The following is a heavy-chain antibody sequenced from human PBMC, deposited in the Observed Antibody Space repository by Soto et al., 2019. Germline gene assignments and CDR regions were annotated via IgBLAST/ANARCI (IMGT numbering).Heavy chain of an antibody. Sequence: QVQLQESGPGLVKPSQTLSLTCTVSGGSISSGAYYWSWTRQHPGKGLEWIGYIYYSGSTFYNPSLKSRVTISLDSSNKQFSLNLSSVTAADTAVYFCAREAQLARWIDPWGQGTLVTVSS. CDR3: AREAQLARWIDP. CDR1: GGSISSGAYY. J-gene: IGHJ5*02. CDR2: IYYSGST. V-gene: IGHV4-31*03. D-gene: IGHD2-2*01.